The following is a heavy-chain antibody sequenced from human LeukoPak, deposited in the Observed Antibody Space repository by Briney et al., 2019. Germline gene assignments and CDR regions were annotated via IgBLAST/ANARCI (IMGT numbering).Heavy chain of an antibody. CDR2: IIPIFGTA. CDR3: ARDLNEDSSLPDV. V-gene: IGHV1-69*13. D-gene: IGHD3-22*01. J-gene: IGHJ6*02. Sequence: ASVKVSCKASGGSFSRYAISWVRQAPGQGLEWMGGIIPIFGTANYAQKFQGRVTITADESTRTAYMELRSLRSEDTAVYYCARDLNEDSSLPDVWGQGTTVTVSS. CDR1: GGSFSRYA.